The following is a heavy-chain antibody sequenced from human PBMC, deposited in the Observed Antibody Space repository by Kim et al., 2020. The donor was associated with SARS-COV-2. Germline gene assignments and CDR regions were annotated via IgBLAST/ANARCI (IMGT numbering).Heavy chain of an antibody. CDR1: GYTFTNYA. Sequence: ASVKVSCKASGYTFTNYAMHWVRQAPGQRLEWMGWIIAGNGNTKYSQKFQGRVTITRDTSASTAYMEVSSLRSEDTAVYYCARGPPEYSYGPNWFDPWGQGTLVIVSS. CDR3: ARGPPEYSYGPNWFDP. D-gene: IGHD5-18*01. CDR2: IIAGNGNT. J-gene: IGHJ5*02. V-gene: IGHV1-3*01.